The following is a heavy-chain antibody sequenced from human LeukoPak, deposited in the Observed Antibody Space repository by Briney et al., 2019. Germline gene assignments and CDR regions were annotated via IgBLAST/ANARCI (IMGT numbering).Heavy chain of an antibody. CDR2: IYYSGST. CDR1: GGSFSGYY. CDR3: ARHYSSTTGFDP. J-gene: IGHJ5*02. Sequence: SETLSLTCAVYGGSFSGYYWSWIRQPPGKGLEWIGYIYYSGSTNYNPSLKSRVTISVDTSKNQFSLKLSSVTAADTAVYYCARHYSSTTGFDPWGQGTLVTVSS. V-gene: IGHV4-59*08. D-gene: IGHD2-2*01.